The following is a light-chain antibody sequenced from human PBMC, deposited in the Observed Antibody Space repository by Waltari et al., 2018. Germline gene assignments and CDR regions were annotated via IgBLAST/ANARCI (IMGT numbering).Light chain of an antibody. J-gene: IGKJ1*01. CDR2: AAS. CDR1: QGISSY. V-gene: IGKV1-8*01. CDR3: QQYYSNPAT. Sequence: AIRMTQSPSSLSASTGDRVTITCRASQGISSYLAWYQQKPGKAPKLLIYAASTLQSGVPSRFSGSGSGTDFTLTISCLQSEDFATYYCQQYYSNPATFGQGTKVEIK.